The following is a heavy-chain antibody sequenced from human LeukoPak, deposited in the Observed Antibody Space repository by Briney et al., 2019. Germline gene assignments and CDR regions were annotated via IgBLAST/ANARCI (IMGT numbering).Heavy chain of an antibody. CDR3: AREAPYYDFWSGYYGGGRSLDY. D-gene: IGHD3-3*01. CDR2: ISSSSSYI. J-gene: IGHJ4*02. Sequence: GGSLRLSCAASGFTFSSYTMHWVRQAPGKGLEWVSSISSSSSYIYYADSVKGRFTISRDNAKNSLYLQMNSLRAEDTAVYYCAREAPYYDFWSGYYGGGRSLDYWGQGTLVTVSS. V-gene: IGHV3-21*01. CDR1: GFTFSSYT.